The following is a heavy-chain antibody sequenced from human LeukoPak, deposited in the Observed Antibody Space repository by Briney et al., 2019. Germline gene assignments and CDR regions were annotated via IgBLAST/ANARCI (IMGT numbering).Heavy chain of an antibody. CDR3: ARDYGYKLDF. CDR1: GFSVSNTY. V-gene: IGHV3-53*01. D-gene: IGHD5-24*01. CDR2: IYSGGNT. J-gene: IGHJ4*02. Sequence: GGSLRLSCAASGFSVSNTYMSWVRQAPGKGLEWVSIIYSGGNTYYADSVKGRFTIPRDNAKNSLYLQMNSLRAEDAAVYYCARDYGYKLDFWGQGTLVTESS.